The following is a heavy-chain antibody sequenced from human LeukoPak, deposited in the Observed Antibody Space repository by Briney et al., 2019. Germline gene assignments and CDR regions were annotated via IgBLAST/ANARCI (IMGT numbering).Heavy chain of an antibody. V-gene: IGHV6-1*01. CDR2: TYYRSKWCN. CDR1: RDSVSSNSAA. CDR3: VRDPHGRGMDV. D-gene: IGHD4-17*01. Sequence: SQTLSLTCVISRDSVSSNSAAWTWIRQSPSRGLEWLGRTYYRSKWCNDYAVSVRSRITINPDTSKNQFSLQLNSVTPEDTAVYYCVRDPHGRGMDVWGQGTTVTVSS. J-gene: IGHJ6*02.